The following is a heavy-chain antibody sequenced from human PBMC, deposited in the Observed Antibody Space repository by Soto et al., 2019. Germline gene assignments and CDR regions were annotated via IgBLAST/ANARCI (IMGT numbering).Heavy chain of an antibody. CDR2: SSNSDDT. J-gene: IGHJ4*02. Sequence: TSETLSLTCTVSGGSITSYYWSWVRQAPGKGLEWVSAISSNSDDTVYADSVKGRFIISRDNSKKTLYLQMNSLRAEDTAIYYCARILRSWTDFMGVMWGQETLVTVSS. D-gene: IGHD1-1*01. CDR3: ARILRSWTDFMGVM. CDR1: GGSITSYY. V-gene: IGHV3-53*01.